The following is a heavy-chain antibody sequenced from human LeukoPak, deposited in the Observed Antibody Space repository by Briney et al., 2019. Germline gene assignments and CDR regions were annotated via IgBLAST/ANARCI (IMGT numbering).Heavy chain of an antibody. D-gene: IGHD5-18*01. CDR1: GFTFDDYA. V-gene: IGHV3-9*01. Sequence: GRSLRLSCAASGFTFDDYAMHWVRQAPGKGLEWVSGISWNSGSIGYADSVKGRFTISRDNSKNTLYLQMNSLRAEDTAVYYCAKGGYSYGYEYFDYWGQGTLVTVSS. CDR3: AKGGYSYGYEYFDY. J-gene: IGHJ4*02. CDR2: ISWNSGSI.